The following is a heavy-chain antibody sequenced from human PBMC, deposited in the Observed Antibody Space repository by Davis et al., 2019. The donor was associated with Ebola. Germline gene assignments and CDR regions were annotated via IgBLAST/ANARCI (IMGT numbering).Heavy chain of an antibody. J-gene: IGHJ6*02. CDR1: GYTFTGYY. V-gene: IGHV1-2*04. D-gene: IGHD3-3*01. Sequence: ASVKVSCKASGYTFTGYYMHWVRQAPGQGLEWMGWINPNSGGTNYAQKFQGWVTMTRDTSISTAYMELSRLRSDDTAVYYCARDLPPVLRFLEWLNGGMDVWGQGTTVTVSS. CDR3: ARDLPPVLRFLEWLNGGMDV. CDR2: INPNSGGT.